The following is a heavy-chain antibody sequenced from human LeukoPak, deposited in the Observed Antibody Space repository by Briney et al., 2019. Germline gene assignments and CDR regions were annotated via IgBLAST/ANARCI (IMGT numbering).Heavy chain of an antibody. V-gene: IGHV3-48*03. CDR3: AREPSYYFDY. CDR2: ISSSGSTM. J-gene: IGHJ4*02. CDR1: GFTFSDYE. Sequence: GGYLRLSCAASGFTFSDYEMHWVRQAPGKGLEWVSYISSSGSTMYYADSVKGRFTISRDNAKNSLYLQMNSLRAEDTAVYYCAREPSYYFDYWGQGTLVTVSS.